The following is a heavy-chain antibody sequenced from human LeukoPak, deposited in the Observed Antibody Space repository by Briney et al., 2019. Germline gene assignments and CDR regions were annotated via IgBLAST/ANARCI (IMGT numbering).Heavy chain of an antibody. CDR2: ISGSGGST. CDR3: AKDPNSSSGEYFDY. V-gene: IGHV3-23*01. D-gene: IGHD6-13*01. J-gene: IGHJ4*02. Sequence: GGSLRLSCAASGFTFSSYAMSWVRQAPGKRLEWVSAISGSGGSTYYADSVKGRFTISRDNSKNTLYLQMNSLRAEDTAVYYCAKDPNSSSGEYFDYWGQGTLVTVSS. CDR1: GFTFSSYA.